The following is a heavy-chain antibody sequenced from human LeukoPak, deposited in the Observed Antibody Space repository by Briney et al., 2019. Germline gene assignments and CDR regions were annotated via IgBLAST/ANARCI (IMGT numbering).Heavy chain of an antibody. Sequence: ASVKVSCKASGGTFSSYAISWVRQAPGQGLEWMGWISAYNGNTNYAQKLQGRVTMTTNTSTSTAYMELSSLRSEDTAVYYCATRGDFWSGYLYGMDVWGQGTTVTVSS. CDR1: GGTFSSYA. J-gene: IGHJ6*02. V-gene: IGHV1-18*01. CDR3: ATRGDFWSGYLYGMDV. CDR2: ISAYNGNT. D-gene: IGHD3-3*01.